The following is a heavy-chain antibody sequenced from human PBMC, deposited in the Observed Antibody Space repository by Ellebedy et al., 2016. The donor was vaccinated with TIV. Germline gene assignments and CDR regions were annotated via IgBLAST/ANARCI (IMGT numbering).Heavy chain of an antibody. J-gene: IGHJ4*02. V-gene: IGHV3-9*01. CDR3: AKDMGVLMVTKGFDY. D-gene: IGHD2-8*01. CDR1: GFTFDDYA. Sequence: GGSLRLXXAASGFTFDDYAMHWVRQVPGKGLEWVSGISWNSGSIGYADSVKGRFTISRDNAKNSLYLQMNSLRAEDTALYYCAKDMGVLMVTKGFDYWGQGTLVTVSS. CDR2: ISWNSGSI.